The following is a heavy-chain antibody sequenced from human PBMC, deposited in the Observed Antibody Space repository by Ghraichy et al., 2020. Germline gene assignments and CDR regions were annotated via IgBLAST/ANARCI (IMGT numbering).Heavy chain of an antibody. V-gene: IGHV4-39*01. Sequence: SETLSLTCTVSGGSISSSSYYWGWIRQPPGKGLEWIGSIYYSGSTYYNPSLKSRVTISVDTSKNQFSLKLSSVTAADTAVYYCAGYGGREGDWFDPWGQGTLVTVSS. J-gene: IGHJ5*02. CDR3: AGYGGREGDWFDP. CDR1: GGSISSSSYY. CDR2: IYYSGST. D-gene: IGHD4-23*01.